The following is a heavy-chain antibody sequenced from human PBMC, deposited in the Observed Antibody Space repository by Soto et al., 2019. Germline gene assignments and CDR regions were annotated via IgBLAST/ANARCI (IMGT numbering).Heavy chain of an antibody. CDR2: IYPGDSDT. V-gene: IGHV5-51*01. Sequence: PGESLKISCKGSEYSFTSYWIVWVRQMTGKGLEWMGIIYPGDSDTRYSPSFQGQVTISADKSISTAYLQWSSLKASDTAMYYCARLSRAVTGFGAFDIWGQGTMVTVSS. CDR1: EYSFTSYW. D-gene: IGHD3-10*01. J-gene: IGHJ3*02. CDR3: ARLSRAVTGFGAFDI.